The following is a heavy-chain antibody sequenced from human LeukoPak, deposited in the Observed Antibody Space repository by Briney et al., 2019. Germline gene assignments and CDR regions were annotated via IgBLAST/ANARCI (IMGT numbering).Heavy chain of an antibody. J-gene: IGHJ4*02. CDR1: GGSFSGYY. CDR2: INHSGST. D-gene: IGHD3-22*01. Sequence: SETLSLTCAVYGGSFSGYYWSWIRQPPGKGLEWIGEINHSGSTNYNPSLKSRVAISVDTSKNQFSLKLSSVTAADTAVYYCAREYYYDSSVSPLAYWGRGTLVTVSS. V-gene: IGHV4-34*01. CDR3: AREYYYDSSVSPLAY.